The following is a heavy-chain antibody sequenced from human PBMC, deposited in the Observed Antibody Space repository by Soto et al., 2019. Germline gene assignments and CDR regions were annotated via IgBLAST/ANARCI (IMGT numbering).Heavy chain of an antibody. CDR1: GFTFSSYA. D-gene: IGHD5-18*01. CDR3: ARGNRYNYGAREY. J-gene: IGHJ4*02. V-gene: IGHV3-33*08. Sequence: GGSLRLSCAASGFTFSSYAMSWVRQAPGKGLESVAVIWYDGRNKYYADSVKGRFSISRDNSKNTLYLQMNSLRAEDMAVYYCARGNRYNYGAREYWGQGTLVTVSS. CDR2: IWYDGRNK.